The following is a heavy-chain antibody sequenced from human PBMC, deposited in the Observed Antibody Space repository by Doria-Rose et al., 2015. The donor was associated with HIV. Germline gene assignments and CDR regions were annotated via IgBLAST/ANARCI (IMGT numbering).Heavy chain of an antibody. CDR2: IYPGDSYS. Sequence: PGKGLDLVGIIYPGDSYSKYSPSFQGQVTISADKSISTAYLQWSSLKASDTAMYYCARRVKTPNWFDPWGQGTLVTVSS. J-gene: IGHJ5*02. CDR3: ARRVKTPNWFDP. V-gene: IGHV5-51*01.